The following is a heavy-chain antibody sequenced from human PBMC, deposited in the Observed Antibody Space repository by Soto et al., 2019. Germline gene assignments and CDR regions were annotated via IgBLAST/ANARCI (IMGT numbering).Heavy chain of an antibody. J-gene: IGHJ6*02. D-gene: IGHD1-26*01. CDR2: TYYRSKWYN. CDR1: GDSVSSNSAA. Sequence: SQTLSLTCAIAGDSVSSNSAAWNWIRQSPSRGLEWLGRTYYRSKWYNDYAVSVKSRITINPDTSKNQFSLQLNSVTPEDTAVYYCARLIFNYTVGATPRDYYYYGMDVWGQGTTVIVSS. CDR3: ARLIFNYTVGATPRDYYYYGMDV. V-gene: IGHV6-1*01.